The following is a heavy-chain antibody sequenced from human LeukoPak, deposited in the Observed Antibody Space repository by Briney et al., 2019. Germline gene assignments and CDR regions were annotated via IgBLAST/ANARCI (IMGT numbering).Heavy chain of an antibody. D-gene: IGHD6-13*01. Sequence: PGGSLRLSCTASGFTFGDYAMSWVRQAPGKGLEWVGFIRSKAYGGTTEYAASVKGRFTISRDDSKSIAYLQMNSLKTEDTAVYYCTSSSSWYGGNRDYWGQGTLVTVSS. CDR3: TSSSSWYGGNRDY. J-gene: IGHJ4*02. CDR1: GFTFGDYA. CDR2: IRSKAYGGTT. V-gene: IGHV3-49*04.